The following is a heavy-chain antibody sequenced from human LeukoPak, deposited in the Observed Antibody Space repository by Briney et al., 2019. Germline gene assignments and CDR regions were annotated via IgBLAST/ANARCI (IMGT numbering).Heavy chain of an antibody. V-gene: IGHV3-20*04. CDR3: ARTTDSSGYNPYYFDY. J-gene: IGHJ4*02. Sequence: GGSLRLSCAASGFTFDDYGMSWVRQAPGKGLEWVSGINWNGGSTGYADSVKGRFTISRDNAKNSLYLQMNSLRAEDTALYYCARTTDSSGYNPYYFDYWGQGTLVTVSS. CDR2: INWNGGST. D-gene: IGHD3-22*01. CDR1: GFTFDDYG.